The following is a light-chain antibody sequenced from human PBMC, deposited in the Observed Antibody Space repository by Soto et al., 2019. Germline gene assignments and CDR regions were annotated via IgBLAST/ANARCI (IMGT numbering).Light chain of an antibody. CDR3: QQYDTSPRT. CDR1: QTVNSIY. Sequence: EIVLTQSPGTLSLYRGERATLSCRASQTVNSIYFAWYQRNPGQAPRLLIYGASNRATGIPDRFSGSGSGTDFTLTISRLEAEDFGVYYCQQYDTSPRTFGQGTKVEIK. J-gene: IGKJ1*01. CDR2: GAS. V-gene: IGKV3-20*01.